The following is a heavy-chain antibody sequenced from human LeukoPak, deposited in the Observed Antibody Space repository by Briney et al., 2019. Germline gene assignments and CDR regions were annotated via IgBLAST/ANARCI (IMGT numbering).Heavy chain of an antibody. J-gene: IGHJ4*02. CDR1: GGSISSSSYY. CDR3: ARVPYYDILTGYSGFDY. Sequence: NTSETLSLTCTVSGGSISSSSYYWGWIRQPPGKGLEWIGSIYYSGSTYYNPSLKSRVTISVDTSKNQFSLKLSSVTAADTAVYYCARVPYYDILTGYSGFDYWGQGTLVTVSS. CDR2: IYYSGST. D-gene: IGHD3-9*01. V-gene: IGHV4-39*07.